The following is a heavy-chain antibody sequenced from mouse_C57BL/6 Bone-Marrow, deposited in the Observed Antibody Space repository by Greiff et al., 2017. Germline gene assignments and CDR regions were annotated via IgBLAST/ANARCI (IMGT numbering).Heavy chain of an antibody. Sequence: VQLKQSGPVLVKPGASVKMSCKASGYTFTDYYMNWVKQSHGKSLEWIGVINPYNGGTSYNQKFKGKATLTVEKSSSTAYLELNSLTSEDSAVYYCARSPYYYGGSSFAYWGQGTLVTVSA. D-gene: IGHD1-1*01. J-gene: IGHJ3*01. V-gene: IGHV1-19*01. CDR2: INPYNGGT. CDR1: GYTFTDYY. CDR3: ARSPYYYGGSSFAY.